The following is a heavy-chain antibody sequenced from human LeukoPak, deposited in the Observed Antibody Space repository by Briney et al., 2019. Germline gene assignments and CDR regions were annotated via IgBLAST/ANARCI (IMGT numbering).Heavy chain of an antibody. Sequence: PGGSLRLSCAASGFTFSDYYMSWIRQAPGKGLGWVSYISSSGSTIYYADSVKGRFTISRDNAKNSLYLQMNSLRAEDTAVYYCASMSSRWFGELSPHYYFDYWGQGTLVTVSS. CDR3: ASMSSRWFGELSPHYYFDY. D-gene: IGHD3-10*01. CDR2: ISSSGSTI. V-gene: IGHV3-11*04. CDR1: GFTFSDYY. J-gene: IGHJ4*02.